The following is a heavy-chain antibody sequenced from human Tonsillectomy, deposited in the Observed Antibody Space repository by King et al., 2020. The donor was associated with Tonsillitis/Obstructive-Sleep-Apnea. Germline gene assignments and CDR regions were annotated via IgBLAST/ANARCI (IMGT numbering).Heavy chain of an antibody. Sequence: QLVQSGAEVKKPGESLKISCKGPGYSFPSQWIGWVRQMPGKGLEWMGIIYPGDSDTRYSPSFQGQVTISADKSINTAFLQWSSLKASDTAIYYCARHGDSWIPPDYWGQGTLVTVSS. V-gene: IGHV5-51*01. CDR3: ARHGDSWIPPDY. CDR2: IYPGDSDT. CDR1: GYSFPSQW. J-gene: IGHJ4*02. D-gene: IGHD1-20*01.